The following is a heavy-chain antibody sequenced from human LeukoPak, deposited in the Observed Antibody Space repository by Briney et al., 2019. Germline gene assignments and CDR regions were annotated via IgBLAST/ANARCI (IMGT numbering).Heavy chain of an antibody. Sequence: ASETLSLTCTVSGGSISSSSYYWGWIRQPPGKGLEWIGSIYYSGSTYYNPSLKSRVTISVDTSKNQFSLKLSSVTAADTAVYYCARHLGNYYGSGSYWSSRKPYYFDYWGQGTLVTVSS. D-gene: IGHD3-10*01. CDR3: ARHLGNYYGSGSYWSSRKPYYFDY. CDR2: IYYSGST. V-gene: IGHV4-39*01. J-gene: IGHJ4*02. CDR1: GGSISSSSYY.